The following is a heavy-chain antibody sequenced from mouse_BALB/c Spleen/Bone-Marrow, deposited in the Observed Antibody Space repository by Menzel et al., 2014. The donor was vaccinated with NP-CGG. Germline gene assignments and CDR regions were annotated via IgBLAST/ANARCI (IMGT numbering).Heavy chain of an antibody. CDR1: GYTFTSYV. D-gene: IGHD4-1*01. CDR2: IDPASGNT. J-gene: IGHJ4*01. V-gene: IGHV14-3*02. CDR3: ARWEYYAMDY. Sequence: EVMLVESGPELVKPGASVKMSCKASGYTFTSYVMHWVKQRPGQGLEWIGRIDPASGNTKYDPKFQGKATITADTSSNTAYLQLSSLTSEDTAVYYCARWEYYAMDYWGQGTSVTVSS.